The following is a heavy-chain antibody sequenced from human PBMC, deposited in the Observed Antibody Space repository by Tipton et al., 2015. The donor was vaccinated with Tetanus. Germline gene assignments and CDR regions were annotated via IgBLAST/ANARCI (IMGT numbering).Heavy chain of an antibody. CDR2: IFYAGST. J-gene: IGHJ4*02. V-gene: IGHV4-59*01. CDR1: GVSISSYY. D-gene: IGHD3-9*01. Sequence: PGLAKPSETLSLTCTVSGVSISSYYWSWIRQSPGKGLEWIGYIFYAGSTNSNPSLKSRVTISVDKAKNQFSLKLTSVTAADTAVYYWARATEHDIMTGYDNWGPGTQVTVSS. CDR3: ARATEHDIMTGYDN.